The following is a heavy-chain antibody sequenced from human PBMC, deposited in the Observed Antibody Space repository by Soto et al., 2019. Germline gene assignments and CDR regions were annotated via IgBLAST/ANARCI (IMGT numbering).Heavy chain of an antibody. J-gene: IGHJ5*02. D-gene: IGHD3-3*01. CDR1: GGSISSSSYY. V-gene: IGHV4-39*01. Sequence: PSETLSLTCTVSGGSISSSSYYWGWIRQPPGKGLEWIGSIYYSGSTLYNPSLKSRVTISVDTSKKQFSLRVSSVTAADAAVYYCARLGGDFWSGYYADHWGQGTLVTVSS. CDR3: ARLGGDFWSGYYADH. CDR2: IYYSGST.